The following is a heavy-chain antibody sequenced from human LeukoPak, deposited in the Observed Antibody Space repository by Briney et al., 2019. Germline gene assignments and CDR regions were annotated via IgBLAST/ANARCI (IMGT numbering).Heavy chain of an antibody. CDR3: ARDRGYCSSTSCYQLAYYYYYGMDV. CDR2: ISWNSGRI. D-gene: IGHD2-2*01. J-gene: IGHJ6*02. CDR1: GFAFNDFA. V-gene: IGHV3-9*01. Sequence: PGRSLRLSCAASGFAFNDFAMHWVRLTPGKGLEWVSGISWNSGRIGYADSVKGRFTISRDNAKNSLYLQMNSLRAEDTAVYYCARDRGYCSSTSCYQLAYYYYYGMDVWGQGTTVTVSS.